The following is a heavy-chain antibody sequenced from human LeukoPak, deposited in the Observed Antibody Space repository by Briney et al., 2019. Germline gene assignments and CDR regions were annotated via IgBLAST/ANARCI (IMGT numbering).Heavy chain of an antibody. D-gene: IGHD3-10*01. CDR3: AREARVWFGEYSISYYFDY. V-gene: IGHV3-7*01. CDR2: IKQDGSEK. J-gene: IGHJ4*02. Sequence: QSGGSLRLSCAASGFTFSSYWMSWVRQAPGKGLEWVANIKQDGSEKYYVDSVKGRFTISRDNAKNSLYLQMNSLRAEDTAVYYCAREARVWFGEYSISYYFDYWGQGTLVTVSS. CDR1: GFTFSSYW.